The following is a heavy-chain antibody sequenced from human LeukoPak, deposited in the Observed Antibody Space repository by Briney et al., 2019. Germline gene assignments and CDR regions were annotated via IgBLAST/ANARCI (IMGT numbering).Heavy chain of an antibody. J-gene: IGHJ1*01. Sequence: PGGSLRLSCAASGFTFSSYAMSRVRQAPGKGLEWVSAISGSGGSTYYADSVKGRFTISRDNSKNTLYLQMNSLRAEDTAVYYCAKDLSGSYFFQHWGQGTLVTVSS. CDR3: AKDLSGSYFFQH. D-gene: IGHD1-26*01. CDR1: GFTFSSYA. V-gene: IGHV3-23*01. CDR2: ISGSGGST.